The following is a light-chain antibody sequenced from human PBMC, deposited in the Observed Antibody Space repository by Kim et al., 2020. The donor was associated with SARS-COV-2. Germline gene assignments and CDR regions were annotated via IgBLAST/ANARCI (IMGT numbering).Light chain of an antibody. V-gene: IGLV2-14*01. CDR3: SSYTSSSTAVV. Sequence: QSALTQPASVSGSPGQSITISCTGTSSDVGGYNYVSWYQQHPGKAPKLMIYDVSKRPSGVSNRFSGSKSGNTASLTISGLQAEDEADYYCSSYTSSSTAVVFGGDTQLTVL. J-gene: IGLJ2*01. CDR1: SSDVGGYNY. CDR2: DVS.